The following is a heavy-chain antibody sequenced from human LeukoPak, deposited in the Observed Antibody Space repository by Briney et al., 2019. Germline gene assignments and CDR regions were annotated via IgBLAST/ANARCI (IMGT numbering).Heavy chain of an antibody. CDR1: GFTFSGHG. CDR3: ANSGRGWYFDI. D-gene: IGHD6-19*01. CDR2: IQYDGRNE. Sequence: TGGSLRLSCAASGFTFSGHGMHWVRQAPGKGLEWVAVIQYDGRNEFYADSVRGRFSISRDNSENTVFLQMNNLRDEDTAVYYCANSGRGWYFDIWGQGTLATVSS. J-gene: IGHJ4*02. V-gene: IGHV3-30*18.